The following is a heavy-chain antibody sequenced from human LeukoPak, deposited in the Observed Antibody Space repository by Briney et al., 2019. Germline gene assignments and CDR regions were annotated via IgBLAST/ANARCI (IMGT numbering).Heavy chain of an antibody. CDR3: AKTPYDSSGYQDY. Sequence: PGGSLRLSCAASGFRFSNYAMSWVRQAPGKGLEWVSAITYNDDTTNYVASVRGRFTISRDNSKNTLYLQMNSLRVEDTAVYYCAKTPYDSSGYQDYWGQGTLVTVSS. CDR2: ITYNDDTT. V-gene: IGHV3-23*01. CDR1: GFRFSNYA. J-gene: IGHJ4*02. D-gene: IGHD3-22*01.